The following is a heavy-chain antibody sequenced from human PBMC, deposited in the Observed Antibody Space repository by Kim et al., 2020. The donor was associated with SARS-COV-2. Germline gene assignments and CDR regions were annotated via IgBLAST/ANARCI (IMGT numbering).Heavy chain of an antibody. CDR2: IYHSGST. D-gene: IGHD5-18*01. CDR1: GVSMRPFY. J-gene: IGHJ6*03. V-gene: IGHV4-59*01. Sequence: SETLSLTCTVSGVSMRPFYWSWIRQPPGKGLEWIWHIYHSGSTNYNSSLKRRLTISVDTSNNQFSLRLTPVAAADSAIEYFARMAAKQQVSGYYYYYMDV. CDR3: ARMAAKQQVSGYYYYYMDV.